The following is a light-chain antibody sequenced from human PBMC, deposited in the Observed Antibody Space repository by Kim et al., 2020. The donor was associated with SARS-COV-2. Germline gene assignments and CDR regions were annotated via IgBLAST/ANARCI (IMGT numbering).Light chain of an antibody. CDR1: QSISSY. V-gene: IGKV1-39*01. CDR3: QQSYSTPPYT. J-gene: IGKJ2*01. CDR2: AAS. Sequence: DIQMTQSPSSLSASVGDRVTITYRASQSISSYLNWYQQKPGKAPKLLIYAASSLQSGVTSRFSGSGSGTDFTLSISSLQPEDFATYYCQQSYSTPPYTFGQGTKLEI.